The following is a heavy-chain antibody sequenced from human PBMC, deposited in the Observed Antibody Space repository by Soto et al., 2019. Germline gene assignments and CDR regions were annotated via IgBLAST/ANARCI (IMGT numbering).Heavy chain of an antibody. V-gene: IGHV3-30*18. Sequence: QVQLVESGGGVVQPGRSLRLSCTASEFTFISYDMHWVRQAPGKGLEWVSLISYDGSNKYYADSVKSRFTISRDNSKNILYLQMISLRPEDTAVYYCAKVRRITGTTIYWYYDLWGRGPLVTVSS. CDR2: ISYDGSNK. J-gene: IGHJ2*01. D-gene: IGHD1-7*01. CDR3: AKVRRITGTTIYWYYDL. CDR1: EFTFISYD.